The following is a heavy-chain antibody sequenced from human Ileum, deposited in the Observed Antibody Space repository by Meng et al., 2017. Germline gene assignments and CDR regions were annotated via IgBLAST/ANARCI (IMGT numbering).Heavy chain of an antibody. CDR1: GFTFVNSE. J-gene: IGHJ5*02. CDR3: ARDRGGGYGYNWFDP. CDR2: ISATSRII. D-gene: IGHD4-17*01. Sequence: GESLKISCAASGFTFVNSEMNWVRQAPGKGLEWVSYISATSRIIYYADSVKGRFTISRDNAKNSLYLKMNSLRAEDTAVYYCARDRGGGYGYNWFDPWGQGTLVTVSS. V-gene: IGHV3-48*03.